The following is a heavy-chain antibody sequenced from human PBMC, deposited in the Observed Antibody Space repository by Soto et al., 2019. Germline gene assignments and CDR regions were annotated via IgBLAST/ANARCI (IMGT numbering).Heavy chain of an antibody. CDR2: FSFYGRRDNT. CDR3: AKSLYNDNVCQTDH. D-gene: IGHD1-1*01. CDR1: GFTFSSYD. Sequence: EVQLLESGGGLVQPGGSLRLSCVGSGFTFSSYDMTWVRQAPGKGLEWVSSFSFYGRRDNTYYADSVKGRFTISRDNSSNTVYMQMDNLRVEETAVYYCAKSLYNDNVCQTDHWGQGTLVTVSS. V-gene: IGHV3-23*01. J-gene: IGHJ4*02.